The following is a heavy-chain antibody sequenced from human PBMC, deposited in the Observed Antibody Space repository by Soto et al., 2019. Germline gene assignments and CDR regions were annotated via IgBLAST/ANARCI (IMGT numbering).Heavy chain of an antibody. J-gene: IGHJ4*02. CDR3: ARWFSLAYFDY. D-gene: IGHD3-16*02. Sequence: QVQLVESGGGVVQPGRSLRLSCAASGFTFSSYAMHWVRQAPGKGLEWVVVISYDGSNKYYADSVKGRFTISRDNSKNTLYMQMSSLRAEDTAVYYCARWFSLAYFDYWGQGTLVTVSS. CDR1: GFTFSSYA. V-gene: IGHV3-30-3*01. CDR2: ISYDGSNK.